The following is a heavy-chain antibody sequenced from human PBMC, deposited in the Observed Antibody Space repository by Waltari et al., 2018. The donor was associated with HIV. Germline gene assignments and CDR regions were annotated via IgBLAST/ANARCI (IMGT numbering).Heavy chain of an antibody. V-gene: IGHV4-39*01. J-gene: IGHJ4*02. D-gene: IGHD1-26*01. CDR3: ARHRILVGAFDY. Sequence: QLQLQESCPGLVKTSETLSLTCPFSGGAITSSHYYWGRMRQTPGKGLEWIGSIYYSGSTYYSPSLKSRVTISVDSSKNQFSLKLSSVTAADTAVYYCARHRILVGAFDYWGQGTLVTVSS. CDR1: GGAITSSHYY. CDR2: IYYSGST.